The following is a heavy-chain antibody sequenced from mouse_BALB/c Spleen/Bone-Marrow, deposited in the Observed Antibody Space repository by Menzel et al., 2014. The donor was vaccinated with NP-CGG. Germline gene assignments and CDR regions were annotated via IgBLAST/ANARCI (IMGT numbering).Heavy chain of an antibody. CDR3: ARWDTTAMDY. J-gene: IGHJ4*01. V-gene: IGHV1-9*01. CDR2: ILPGRGST. CDR1: GYTFSSYW. D-gene: IGHD1-1*01. Sequence: VKLVESGAGLMKPGASVKISCKATGYTFSSYWIEWVKQRPGHGLEWIGEILPGRGSTNYNEKFKGKATFTSDTSSNTDYMQLSSLTSEDSAVYYCARWDTTAMDYWGQGTSVTGSS.